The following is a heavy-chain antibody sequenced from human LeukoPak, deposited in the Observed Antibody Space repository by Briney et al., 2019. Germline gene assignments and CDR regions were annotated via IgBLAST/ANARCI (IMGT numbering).Heavy chain of an antibody. J-gene: IGHJ5*02. Sequence: SETLSLTCTVSGGSISSYYWSWIRQPPGKGLEWIGYIYYSGSTNYNPSLKSRVTISVDTSRNQFSLKLSSVTAADTAVYYCARKFGEFGRFDPWGQGTLVTVSS. CDR3: ARKFGEFGRFDP. V-gene: IGHV4-59*01. CDR1: GGSISSYY. CDR2: IYYSGST. D-gene: IGHD3-10*01.